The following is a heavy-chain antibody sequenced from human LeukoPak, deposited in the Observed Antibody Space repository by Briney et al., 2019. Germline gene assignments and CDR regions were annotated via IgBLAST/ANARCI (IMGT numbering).Heavy chain of an antibody. D-gene: IGHD2-2*01. J-gene: IGHJ5*02. CDR3: ARDRIRGYCSSTSCLANP. V-gene: IGHV4-38-2*02. CDR2: IYHSGST. Sequence: SETLSLTCAVSGYSISSGYYWGWIRQPPGKGLEWIGSIYHSGSTNYNPSLKSRVTISVDTSKNQFSLKLSSVTAADTAVYYCARDRIRGYCSSTSCLANPWGQGTLVTVSS. CDR1: GYSISSGYY.